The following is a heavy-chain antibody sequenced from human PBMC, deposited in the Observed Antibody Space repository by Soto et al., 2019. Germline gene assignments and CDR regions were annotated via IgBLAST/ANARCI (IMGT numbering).Heavy chain of an antibody. CDR1: GITFINAW. Sequence: GGYLRLSCATSGITFINAWMSWVRQAPGKGLEWVGRIKNQLDGQTADYAAPVRGRFTISRDDSKNMLFLQMNNMEIEETAIAFFTTHPANYEDFCCRGTLVTVSS. J-gene: IGHJ4*02. D-gene: IGHD4-4*01. CDR2: IKNQLDGQTA. V-gene: IGHV3-15*01. CDR3: TTHPANYEDF.